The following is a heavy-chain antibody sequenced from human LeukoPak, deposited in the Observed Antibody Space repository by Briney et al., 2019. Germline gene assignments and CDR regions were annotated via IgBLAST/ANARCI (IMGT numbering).Heavy chain of an antibody. V-gene: IGHV4-30-2*01. CDR1: GGSISSGGYS. J-gene: IGHJ4*02. D-gene: IGHD2-8*01. CDR2: IYHSGST. CDR3: ASVLMVYATFDY. Sequence: SETLSLTCAVSGGSISSGGYSWSWIRQPPGKGLEWIGYIYHSGSTYCNPSLKSRVTISVDRSKNQFSLKLSSVTAADTAVYYCASVLMVYATFDYWGQGTLVTVSS.